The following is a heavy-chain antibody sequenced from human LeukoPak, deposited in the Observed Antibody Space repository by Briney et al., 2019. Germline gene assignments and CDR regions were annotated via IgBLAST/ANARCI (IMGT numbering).Heavy chain of an antibody. Sequence: GASVTVSCKASGYTFNSYSINWVRQAPGQGLEWMGWINAYNGNTNYAQKVQGRVTMTTDTSTSTAYMELRSLTSDDTAVYYCARDGFRGPADYWGQGTLVTVSS. V-gene: IGHV1-18*01. CDR3: ARDGFRGPADY. D-gene: IGHD3-16*01. J-gene: IGHJ4*02. CDR2: INAYNGNT. CDR1: GYTFNSYS.